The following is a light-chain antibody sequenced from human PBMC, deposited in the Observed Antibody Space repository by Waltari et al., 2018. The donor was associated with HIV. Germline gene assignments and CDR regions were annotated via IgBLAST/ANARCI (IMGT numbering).Light chain of an antibody. V-gene: IGLV4-60*03. Sequence: QPVLTQSSSASASLGSSVKLTCTLSSGHRSYIIAWHQQQPGKAPRYLMKLEGSGSYNKGGGVPYRFSGSSSGADRYLTISNVQSEDEADYYCETWDGNTWVFGGGTKLTVL. CDR3: ETWDGNTWV. CDR2: LEGSGSY. J-gene: IGLJ3*02. CDR1: SGHRSYI.